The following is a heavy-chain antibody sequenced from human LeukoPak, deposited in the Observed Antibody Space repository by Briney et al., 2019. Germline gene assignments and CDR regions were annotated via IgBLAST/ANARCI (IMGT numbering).Heavy chain of an antibody. Sequence: GRSLRLSCTASGFTFGDYAMSWVRQAPGKGLEWVGFMKSRTYGGTTEYAASVKGRFTISRDDSKSIAYLQMNSLKTEDTAVYYRAKDILDIWGQGTLVTVSS. CDR1: GFTFGDYA. CDR3: AKDILDI. V-gene: IGHV3-49*04. J-gene: IGHJ3*02. CDR2: MKSRTYGGTT.